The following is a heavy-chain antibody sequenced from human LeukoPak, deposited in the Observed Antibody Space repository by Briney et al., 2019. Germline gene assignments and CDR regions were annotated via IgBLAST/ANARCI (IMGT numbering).Heavy chain of an antibody. CDR1: GGSFSGYY. CDR3: ARETGKVDY. CDR2: INHSGST. V-gene: IGHV4-34*01. Sequence: SETLSLTCAVSGGSFSGYYWSWIRQPPGKGLEWIGEINHSGSTNYNPSLKSRVTISVDTSKNQFSLKLSSVTAADTAVYYCARETGKVDYWGQGTLVTVSS. J-gene: IGHJ4*02.